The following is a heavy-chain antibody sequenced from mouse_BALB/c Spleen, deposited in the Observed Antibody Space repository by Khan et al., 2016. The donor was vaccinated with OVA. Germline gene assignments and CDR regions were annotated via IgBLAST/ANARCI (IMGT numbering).Heavy chain of an antibody. CDR1: GYSITSGYY. CDR3: ARFLWPYFDY. CDR2: ISYDGSN. J-gene: IGHJ2*01. D-gene: IGHD1-1*02. Sequence: VQLVESGPGLVKPSQSLSLTCSVTGYSITSGYYWNWIRQFPGNKLEWMGYISYDGSNNYNPSLKNRISITRDTSKNQFFLKLNSVTTEDTATYYYARFLWPYFDYWGQGTTLTVSS. V-gene: IGHV3-6*02.